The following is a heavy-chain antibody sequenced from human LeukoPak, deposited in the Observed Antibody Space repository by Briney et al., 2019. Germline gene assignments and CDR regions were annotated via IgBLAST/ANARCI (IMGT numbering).Heavy chain of an antibody. CDR3: ARGRGSYYSHSDY. CDR2: INHSGST. Sequence: SETLSLTCAVYGGSFSGYYWSWIRQPPGKGLEWIGEINHSGSTNYNPSLKSRVTISVDTSKNQFSLKLSSVTAADTAVYYCARGRGSYYSHSDYWGQGTLVTVSS. CDR1: GGSFSGYY. J-gene: IGHJ4*02. D-gene: IGHD1-26*01. V-gene: IGHV4-34*01.